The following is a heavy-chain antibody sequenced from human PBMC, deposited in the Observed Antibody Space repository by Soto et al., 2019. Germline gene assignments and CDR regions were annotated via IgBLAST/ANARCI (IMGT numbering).Heavy chain of an antibody. D-gene: IGHD6-13*01. J-gene: IGHJ4*02. Sequence: GGSLRLSSAASGFTFSSYAVSWVRQAPGKGLEWVSAISGSGGSTYYADSVKGRFTISRDNSKNTLYLQMNSLRAEDTAVYYCAKENGYSSSWFEFDYWGQGTLVTVSS. CDR3: AKENGYSSSWFEFDY. CDR2: ISGSGGST. V-gene: IGHV3-23*01. CDR1: GFTFSSYA.